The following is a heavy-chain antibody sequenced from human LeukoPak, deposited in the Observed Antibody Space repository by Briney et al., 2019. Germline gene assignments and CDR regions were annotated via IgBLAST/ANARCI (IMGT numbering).Heavy chain of an antibody. CDR2: ISYDGSNK. CDR1: GFTFSSYA. Sequence: GGSLRLSCAASGFTFSSYAMSWVRQAPGKGLVWVAVISYDGSNKHYADSVKGRFTISRDNSKNTLYLQMNSLRAEDTAVYYCAKEADYGDYGGWYFDLWGRGTLVTVSS. D-gene: IGHD4-17*01. J-gene: IGHJ2*01. V-gene: IGHV3-30*18. CDR3: AKEADYGDYGGWYFDL.